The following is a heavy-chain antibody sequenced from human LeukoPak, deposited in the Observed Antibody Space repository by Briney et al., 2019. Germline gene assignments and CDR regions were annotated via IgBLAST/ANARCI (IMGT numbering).Heavy chain of an antibody. CDR3: AKSPVSSCRGSFCYPFDY. CDR1: GFTFDDYA. D-gene: IGHD2-15*01. CDR2: ISGSDDGT. J-gene: IGHJ4*02. V-gene: IGHV3-23*01. Sequence: GGSLRLSCAASGFTFDDYAMHWVRQIPGKGLEWVSAISGSDDGTYYADSVKGRFTIARDNSRNTLYLQMNTLRAEDTAVYFCAKSPVSSCRGSFCYPFDYWGQGTLVTVSS.